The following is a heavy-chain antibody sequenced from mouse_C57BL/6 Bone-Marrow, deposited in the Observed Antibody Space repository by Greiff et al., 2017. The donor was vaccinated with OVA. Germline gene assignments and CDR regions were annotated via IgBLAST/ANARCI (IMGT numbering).Heavy chain of an antibody. CDR2: IDPSDSYT. V-gene: IGHV1-59*01. Sequence: QVQLQQPGAELVRPGTSVKLSCKASGYTFTSYWMHWVKQRPGQGLEWIGVIDPSDSYTNYNQKFKGKATLTVDTSSSTAYMQLSSLTSEDSAVYYCNLRRYFDVWGTGTTVTVSS. CDR3: NLRRYFDV. CDR1: GYTFTSYW. J-gene: IGHJ1*03.